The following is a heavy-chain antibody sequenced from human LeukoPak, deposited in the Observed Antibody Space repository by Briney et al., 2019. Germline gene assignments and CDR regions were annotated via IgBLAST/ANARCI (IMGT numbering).Heavy chain of an antibody. CDR2: IYDGGST. CDR1: GGSISSYY. V-gene: IGHV4-59*12. CDR3: ARGEYGGADY. D-gene: IGHD3-16*01. J-gene: IGHJ4*02. Sequence: PSETLSLTCTVSGGSISSYYWSWIRQSSGQGLEWIGYIYDGGSTKYNPSLKSRATISVDTSKNQFSLKLNSVTAADTAVYYCARGEYGGADYWGQGALVTVSS.